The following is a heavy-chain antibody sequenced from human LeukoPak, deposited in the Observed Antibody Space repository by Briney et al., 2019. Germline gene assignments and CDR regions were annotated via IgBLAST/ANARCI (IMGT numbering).Heavy chain of an antibody. CDR1: GFTFSSYA. V-gene: IGHV3-23*01. D-gene: IGHD3-22*01. CDR2: ISGSGGST. CDR3: ATTYYYDSSPE. Sequence: GGSLRLSCAASGFTFSSYAMSWVRQAPGKGLEWVPAISGSGGSTYYADSVKGRFTISRDNSKNTLYLQMNSLRAEDTAVYYCATTYYYDSSPEGGQGTLVTVSS. J-gene: IGHJ4*02.